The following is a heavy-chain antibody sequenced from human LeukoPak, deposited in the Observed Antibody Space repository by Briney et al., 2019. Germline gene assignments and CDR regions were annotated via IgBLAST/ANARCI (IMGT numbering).Heavy chain of an antibody. CDR2: IFHSGTT. Sequence: SETLSLICSVSGDSMNKNFWSWIRQPPGKGLEWIGYIFHSGTTNYSPSLESRVTISLDTSKNQFSLMLTSVTAADTAVYYCARRMITTSDTFDLWGQGTMVTVS. D-gene: IGHD3-16*01. V-gene: IGHV4-59*01. CDR3: ARRMITTSDTFDL. CDR1: GDSMNKNF. J-gene: IGHJ3*01.